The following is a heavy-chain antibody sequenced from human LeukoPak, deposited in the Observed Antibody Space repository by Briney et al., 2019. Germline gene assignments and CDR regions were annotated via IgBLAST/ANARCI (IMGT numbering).Heavy chain of an antibody. CDR1: GFTFSSYA. D-gene: IGHD2-2*01. CDR3: AKRQVPAATGDFDY. CDR2: ISGSGGST. J-gene: IGHJ4*02. Sequence: TGGSLRLSCAASGFTFSSYAMSWVRQAPGKGLEWVSAISGSGGSTYYADSVKGRFTISRDNSKNTLYLQTNSLRAEDTAVYYCAKRQVPAATGDFDYWGQGTLVTVSS. V-gene: IGHV3-23*01.